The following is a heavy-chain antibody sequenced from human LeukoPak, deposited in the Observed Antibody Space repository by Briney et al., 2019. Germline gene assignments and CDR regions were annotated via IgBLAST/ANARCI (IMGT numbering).Heavy chain of an antibody. CDR2: IKRDGSEK. CDR1: GFTFSDYW. D-gene: IGHD2-15*01. CDR3: VRALVAAATSGAWFDS. V-gene: IGHV3-7*01. Sequence: GGSLRLSCAASGFTFSDYWMTWVRQAPGKGLEWVANIKRDGSEKYHVDSLKGRFTISRDNAKNSLYLQMNSLRVEDTAVYYCVRALVAAATSGAWFDSWGQGTLVTVSS. J-gene: IGHJ5*01.